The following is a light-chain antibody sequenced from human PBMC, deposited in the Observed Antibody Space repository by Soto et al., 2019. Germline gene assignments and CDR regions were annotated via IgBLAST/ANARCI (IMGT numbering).Light chain of an antibody. CDR2: AAS. J-gene: IGKJ1*01. V-gene: IGKV3-20*01. Sequence: EIVLTQSPGTLSLSPGERSTLSWRASQSVSSSYLAWHQQKPGQAPRLLIYAASRRATGIPDRFSGSGSGTDFTLTISRLEPEDFAVYYCQQYGSSPWTFGQGTKVDI. CDR1: QSVSSSY. CDR3: QQYGSSPWT.